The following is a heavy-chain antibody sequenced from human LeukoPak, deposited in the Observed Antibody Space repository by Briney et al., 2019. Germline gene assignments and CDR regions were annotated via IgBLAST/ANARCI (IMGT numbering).Heavy chain of an antibody. V-gene: IGHV1-2*02. CDR1: GYTFTGYY. CDR2: INPNSGGT. CDR3: ARDDTDYYYYYMDV. Sequence: GASVKVSCKASGYTFTGYYMHWVRQAPGQGLEWMGWINPNSGGTNYAQKFQGRVTMTRDTSISTAYMELSRLRSDDTAVYYCARDDTDYYYYYMDVWGKGTTVTVSS. D-gene: IGHD3-22*01. J-gene: IGHJ6*03.